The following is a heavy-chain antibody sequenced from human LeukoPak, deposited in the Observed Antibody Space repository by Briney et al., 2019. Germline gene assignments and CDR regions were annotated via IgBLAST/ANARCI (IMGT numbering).Heavy chain of an antibody. D-gene: IGHD4-17*01. Sequence: SETLSLTCAVYGGSFSGYYWSWIRQPPGKGLEWIGEINHSGSTNYNPSLKSRVTISVDTSKNQFSLKLSSVTAADTAVYYCARESRMTTPVWGKGTTVTISS. CDR1: GGSFSGYY. CDR2: INHSGST. J-gene: IGHJ6*04. V-gene: IGHV4-34*01. CDR3: ARESRMTTPV.